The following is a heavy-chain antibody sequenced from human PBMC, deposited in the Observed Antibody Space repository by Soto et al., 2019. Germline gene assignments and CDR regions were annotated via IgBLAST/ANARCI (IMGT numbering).Heavy chain of an antibody. CDR1: GFPFSNSA. J-gene: IGHJ6*02. D-gene: IGHD2-15*01. Sequence: SVKVSCNASGFPFSNSAVQWVRQARGQRLEWLGWIVVGSGNTNYAQKFQDRVTISRYMSTRTAYMDLGSLRSEDTAVYYCAAGPYHCSGADCYSIDLPGVSYNGMDVWGQGTSVTVSS. CDR3: AAGPYHCSGADCYSIDLPGVSYNGMDV. V-gene: IGHV1-58*01. CDR2: IVVGSGNT.